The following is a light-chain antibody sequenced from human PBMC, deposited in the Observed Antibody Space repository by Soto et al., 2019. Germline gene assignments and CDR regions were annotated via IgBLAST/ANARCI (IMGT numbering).Light chain of an antibody. CDR1: SGHSSYA. J-gene: IGLJ1*01. V-gene: IGLV4-69*01. CDR2: VNSDGSH. Sequence: QLVLTQSPSASASLGASVKLTCTLSSGHSSYAIAWHQQQPEKGPRYLMKVNSDGSHSKGDGIPDRFSGSSSGAERYLTISRLQSEDEADYYCQTWGNGIRVFGTGTKLTVL. CDR3: QTWGNGIRV.